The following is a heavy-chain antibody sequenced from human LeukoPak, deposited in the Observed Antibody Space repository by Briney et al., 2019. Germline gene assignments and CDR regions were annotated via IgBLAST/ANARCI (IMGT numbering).Heavy chain of an antibody. CDR2: ISGSGTTV. D-gene: IGHD5-24*01. V-gene: IGHV3-48*03. Sequence: PGGSLRLSCAASGVTFSTYEMNWVRQAPGKGLEWVSYISGSGTTVYYADSVKVRFTISRDNAKNSLFLQINSLRAGDTAVYYCARGDGGYYYGMDVWGQGTTVTVSS. J-gene: IGHJ6*02. CDR1: GVTFSTYE. CDR3: ARGDGGYYYGMDV.